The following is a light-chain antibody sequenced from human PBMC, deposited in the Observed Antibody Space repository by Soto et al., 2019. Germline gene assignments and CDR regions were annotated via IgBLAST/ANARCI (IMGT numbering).Light chain of an antibody. CDR2: EVS. CDR1: SSYVGSYNL. CDR3: CSYAGSSFYV. V-gene: IGLV2-23*02. Sequence: QSALTQPASVSGSPGQSITISWTGTSSYVGSYNLVSWYQQHPGKAPKLMLYEVSKRPSGVSNRFSGSKSGNTASLTISGLQAEYESDYYCCSYAGSSFYVFGTGTKLTV. J-gene: IGLJ1*01.